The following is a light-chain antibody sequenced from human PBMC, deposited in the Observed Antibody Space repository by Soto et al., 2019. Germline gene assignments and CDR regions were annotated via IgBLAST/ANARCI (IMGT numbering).Light chain of an antibody. CDR2: HTA. CDR1: QSIGPTS. J-gene: IGKJ4*01. Sequence: EIVLTQSPGTLSLSPGERASLSCRTSQSIGPTSLAWYQQKPGQPPRLLIYHTARRATGIPDRFTGSGSGTDFTLTIARLAPEDFAVYYCPQYPAGPLTFGGGTKVEIK. V-gene: IGKV3-20*01. CDR3: PQYPAGPLT.